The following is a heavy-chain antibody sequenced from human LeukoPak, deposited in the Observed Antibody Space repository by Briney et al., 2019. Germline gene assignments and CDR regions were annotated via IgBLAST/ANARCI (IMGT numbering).Heavy chain of an antibody. Sequence: GGSLRLSCAASGFTFSSYAMHWVRQAPGKGLEWVAVISYDGSNKYYADSVKGRFTISRDNSKNTLYLQMNSLRAEDTAVYYCARGSSFEQQLVIGWFDPWGQGTLVTVSS. J-gene: IGHJ5*02. CDR2: ISYDGSNK. D-gene: IGHD6-13*01. CDR1: GFTFSSYA. V-gene: IGHV3-30-3*01. CDR3: ARGSSFEQQLVIGWFDP.